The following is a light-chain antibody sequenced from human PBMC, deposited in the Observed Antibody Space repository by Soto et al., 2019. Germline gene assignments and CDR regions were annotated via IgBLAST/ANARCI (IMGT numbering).Light chain of an antibody. CDR3: QQRSNWPTWT. Sequence: PGERATLSCRASQSVSSYLAWYQQKPGQAPRLLIYDASNRATGIPARFSGSGSGTDFTLTISSLEPEDFAVYYCQQRSNWPTWTFGQGTKVEIK. J-gene: IGKJ1*01. CDR2: DAS. V-gene: IGKV3-11*01. CDR1: QSVSSY.